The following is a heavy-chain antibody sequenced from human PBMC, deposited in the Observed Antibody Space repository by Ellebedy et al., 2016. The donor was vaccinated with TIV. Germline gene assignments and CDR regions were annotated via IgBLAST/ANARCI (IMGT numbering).Heavy chain of an antibody. CDR1: GYSFTSYW. D-gene: IGHD3-22*01. V-gene: IGHV5-10-1*01. J-gene: IGHJ4*02. Sequence: GESLKISXKGSGYSFTSYWISWVRQMPGKGLEWMGRIDPSDSYTNYSPSFQGHVTISADKSISTAYLQWSSLKASDTAMYYCARGKSGYYYGGLWGQGTLVTVSS. CDR2: IDPSDSYT. CDR3: ARGKSGYYYGGL.